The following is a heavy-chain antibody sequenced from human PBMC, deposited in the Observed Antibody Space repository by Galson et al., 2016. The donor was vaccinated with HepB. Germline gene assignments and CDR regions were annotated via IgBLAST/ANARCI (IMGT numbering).Heavy chain of an antibody. CDR3: AIGYGAETPGDAFDI. D-gene: IGHD5-12*01. Sequence: SVKVSCKASGYTFTGYYIHWIRQAPGQGLEWMGWLDPNSGGANYPQRFQGRFTMTRAMSINTAYMELRRLTSDDTAVYYFAIGYGAETPGDAFDIWGGGTVVTVSS. CDR2: LDPNSGGA. J-gene: IGHJ3*02. CDR1: GYTFTGYY. V-gene: IGHV1-2*02.